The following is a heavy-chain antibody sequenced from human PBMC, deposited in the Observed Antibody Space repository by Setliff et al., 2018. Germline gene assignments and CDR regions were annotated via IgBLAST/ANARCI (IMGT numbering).Heavy chain of an antibody. J-gene: IGHJ6*03. V-gene: IGHV1-2*02. CDR1: GYTFVGYY. Sequence: ASVKVSCKASGYTFVGYYLHWVRQAPGQGLEWMGWINPKTGGTNYAQKFQGRVTMTRDASINTAFMHLSSLKSDDMAVYYCATVVRGGTSRTSYYYYYMDVWGKGTTVTVSS. CDR3: ATVVRGGTSRTSYYYYYMDV. D-gene: IGHD1-26*01. CDR2: INPKTGGT.